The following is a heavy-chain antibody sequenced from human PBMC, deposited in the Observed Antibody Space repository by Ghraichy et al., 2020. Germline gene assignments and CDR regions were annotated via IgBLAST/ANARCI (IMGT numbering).Heavy chain of an antibody. J-gene: IGHJ5*02. CDR2: FDPEDGET. D-gene: IGHD3-22*01. Sequence: ASVKVSCKVSGYTLTELSMHWVRQAPGKGLEWMGGFDPEDGETIYAQKFQGRVTMTEDTSTDTAYMELSSLRSEDTAVYYCATLPRAEKTYYYDSSGFNWFDPWGQGTLVTVSS. V-gene: IGHV1-24*01. CDR1: GYTLTELS. CDR3: ATLPRAEKTYYYDSSGFNWFDP.